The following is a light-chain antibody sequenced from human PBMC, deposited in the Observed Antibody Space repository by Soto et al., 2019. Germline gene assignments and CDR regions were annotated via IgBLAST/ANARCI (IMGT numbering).Light chain of an antibody. J-gene: IGLJ1*01. V-gene: IGLV1-40*01. CDR3: QSYDSSLSGLV. CDR2: GNS. CDR1: SSNIGAGYD. Sequence: QSVLTQTPSASGAPGQRVTISCTGSSSNIGAGYDVHWYQQLPGTAPKLLIYGNSNRPSGVPDRFSGSKSGTSASLAITGLQAEDEADYYCQSYDSSLSGLVFGTGTKLTVL.